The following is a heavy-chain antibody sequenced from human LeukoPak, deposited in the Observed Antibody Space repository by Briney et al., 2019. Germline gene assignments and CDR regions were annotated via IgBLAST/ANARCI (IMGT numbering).Heavy chain of an antibody. CDR2: IYSSGNT. J-gene: IGHJ4*02. D-gene: IGHD2-2*01. CDR1: GDSISSSNYY. Sequence: SETLSLTCTVSGDSISSSNYYWGWIRQPPGKGLEWIGSIYSSGNTFYNPSLKSRVTISVDTSKNQFSLKLNSVTAADTAVYYCARVNIAVVPSTNFDYWGQGTLVTVSS. V-gene: IGHV4-39*07. CDR3: ARVNIAVVPSTNFDY.